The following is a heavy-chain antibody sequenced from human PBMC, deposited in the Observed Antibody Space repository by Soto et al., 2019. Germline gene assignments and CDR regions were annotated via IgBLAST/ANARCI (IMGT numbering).Heavy chain of an antibody. CDR1: GGTFSSYA. CDR3: ARDPPHCSGGSCYSVRYFDY. J-gene: IGHJ4*02. V-gene: IGHV1-69*01. CDR2: IIPIFGTA. D-gene: IGHD2-15*01. Sequence: QVQLVQSGAEVKKPGSSVKVSCKASGGTFSSYAISWVRQAPGQGLEWMGGIIPIFGTANYAQKVQGRVTITADESTSTAYMELSSLRSEDTAVYYCARDPPHCSGGSCYSVRYFDYWGQGTLVTVSS.